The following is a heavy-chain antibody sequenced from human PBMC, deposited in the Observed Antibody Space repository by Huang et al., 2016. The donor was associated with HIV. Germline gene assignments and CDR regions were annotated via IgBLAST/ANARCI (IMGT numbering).Heavy chain of an antibody. CDR1: GYTFSSHA. J-gene: IGHJ4*02. Sequence: QVQLVQSGAEVKKPGTSVKVSCKTSGYTFSSHALHWLRQAPGQRPEWMGWINGGNGNKKYSQKFQGRVTINSDTSANIGYMELNSLLSEDTAVYYCARDPLDIRRHFDFWGQGSLVTVSS. V-gene: IGHV1-3*01. D-gene: IGHD3-3*01. CDR3: ARDPLDIRRHFDF. CDR2: INGGNGNK.